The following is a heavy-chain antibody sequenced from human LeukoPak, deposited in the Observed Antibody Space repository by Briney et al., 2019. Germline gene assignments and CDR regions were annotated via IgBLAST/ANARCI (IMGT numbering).Heavy chain of an antibody. J-gene: IGHJ5*02. V-gene: IGHV3-23*01. D-gene: IGHD3-10*01. CDR2: ISGSGGST. CDR1: GFTFSSYA. CDR3: ARKGGYYGSGSPYNWFDP. Sequence: PGGSLRLSCAASGFTFSSYAMSWVRQAPGKGLEWVSAISGSGGSTYYADSVKGRFTISRDNSKNTLYLQMNSLRAEDTAVYYGARKGGYYGSGSPYNWFDPWGQGTLVTVSS.